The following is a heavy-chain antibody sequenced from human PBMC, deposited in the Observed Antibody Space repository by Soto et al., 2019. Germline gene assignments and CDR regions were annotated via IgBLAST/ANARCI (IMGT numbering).Heavy chain of an antibody. D-gene: IGHD4-17*01. CDR1: DGSISSDTYY. Sequence: SETLSLTCTVSDGSISSDTYYWSWIRQHPGKGLEWIGYIYYSGSTYYNPSLKSRVTMSVDTSKNRFSLRLSSVTAADTAVYYCARANFYGDYAYFDFWGQGTLVTVSS. CDR3: ARANFYGDYAYFDF. CDR2: IYYSGST. J-gene: IGHJ4*02. V-gene: IGHV4-31*03.